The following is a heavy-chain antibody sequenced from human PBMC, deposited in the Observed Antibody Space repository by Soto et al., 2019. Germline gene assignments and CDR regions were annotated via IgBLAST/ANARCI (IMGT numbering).Heavy chain of an antibody. V-gene: IGHV3-9*01. D-gene: IGHD3-10*01. CDR3: AKDSGLLWFGERSPPDY. J-gene: IGHJ4*02. CDR2: ISWNSSSI. Sequence: EVQLVESGGGLVQPGRSLRLSCAASGFTFDDYAMHWVRQAPGKGLEWVSGISWNSSSIGYADSVKGRFTISRDNAKNSLYVQRNSLRAEDTALYYCAKDSGLLWFGERSPPDYWGQGTLVTVSS. CDR1: GFTFDDYA.